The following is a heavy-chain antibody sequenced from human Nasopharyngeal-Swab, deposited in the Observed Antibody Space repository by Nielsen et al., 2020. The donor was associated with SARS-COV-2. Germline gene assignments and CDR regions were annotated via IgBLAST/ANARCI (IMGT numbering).Heavy chain of an antibody. J-gene: IGHJ4*02. CDR1: GFTFSSYG. D-gene: IGHD6-13*01. V-gene: IGHV3-33*01. CDR3: ARDLGGAAAGTDY. CDR2: IWYDGSNK. Sequence: GGSLRLSCAASGFTFSSYGMHWVRQAPGKGLEWVAVIWYDGSNKYYADSVKGRFTISRDNSKNTLYLQMNSLRAEDTAVYYCARDLGGAAAGTDYWGQGTPVTVSS.